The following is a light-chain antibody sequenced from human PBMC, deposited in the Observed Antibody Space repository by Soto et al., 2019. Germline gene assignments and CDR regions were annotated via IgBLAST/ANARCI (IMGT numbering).Light chain of an antibody. J-gene: IGLJ2*01. CDR3: GTWDSSLSAVV. CDR1: SSNIGNNY. Sequence: QSVLTQPPSVSAAPGQEVTISCSGSSSNIGNNYVSWYQQLPGTAPKLLIYGNNKRPSGIPDRFSGSKSGTSATLGITGLQTGDEADYYCGTWDSSLSAVVFGGGTKVTVL. CDR2: GNN. V-gene: IGLV1-51*02.